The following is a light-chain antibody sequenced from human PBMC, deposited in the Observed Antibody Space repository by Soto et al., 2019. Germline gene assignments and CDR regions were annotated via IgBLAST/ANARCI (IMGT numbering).Light chain of an antibody. CDR3: QQYNNWPRT. CDR1: QSVSSN. J-gene: IGKJ5*01. CDR2: GVS. Sequence: EIVLTQSPGTLSLSPGERATLSCRASQSVSSNLAWYQHKPGQAPRLLIYGVSTRDTGVPDRFSGSASGTEFTLTISSLQSEDFAVYYCQQYNNWPRTFGQGTRREIK. V-gene: IGKV3-15*01.